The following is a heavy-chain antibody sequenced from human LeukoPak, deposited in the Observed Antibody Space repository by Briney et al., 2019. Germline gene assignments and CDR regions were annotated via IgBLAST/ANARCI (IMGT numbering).Heavy chain of an antibody. CDR1: GYTFTSYG. D-gene: IGHD2-2*01. Sequence: AASVKVSCKASGYTFTSYGISWVRQAPGQGLEWMGWISAYNGNTNYAQKLQGRVTMTTDTSTSTAYMELRSLRSDDTAVYYCARAPMGSGIVVVPASDYWGQGTLVTVSS. CDR3: ARAPMGSGIVVVPASDY. V-gene: IGHV1-18*04. CDR2: ISAYNGNT. J-gene: IGHJ4*02.